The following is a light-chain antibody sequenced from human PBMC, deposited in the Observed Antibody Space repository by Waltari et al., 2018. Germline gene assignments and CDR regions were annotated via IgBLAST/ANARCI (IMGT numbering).Light chain of an antibody. J-gene: IGKJ4*01. CDR3: QQYHKWPPGG. CDR1: QRVNTN. V-gene: IGKV3-15*01. Sequence: VVTQSPATLSVSPGKPVTLPCRASQRVNTNLAWYQQKPGQAPRLLIFAASTRAPGIPSRFGGSGSGTEFTLTITSLQFEDVGVYFCQQYHKWPPGGFGGGTKVEIE. CDR2: AAS.